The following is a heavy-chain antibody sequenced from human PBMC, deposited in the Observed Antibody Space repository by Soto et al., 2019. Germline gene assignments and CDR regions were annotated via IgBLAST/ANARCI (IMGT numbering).Heavy chain of an antibody. D-gene: IGHD4-4*01. CDR1: GYTFSVYH. CDR2: VHPNSGGT. Sequence: GASVNVSCKSSGYTFSVYHIHWGRQAPGQGLECMGWVHPNSGGTNYAQSFEGRVTMTRDTSINTAYMELSRLTSDDTAVYYCAKELQRGMDVWGQGTTVTVSS. CDR3: AKELQRGMDV. V-gene: IGHV1-2*02. J-gene: IGHJ6*02.